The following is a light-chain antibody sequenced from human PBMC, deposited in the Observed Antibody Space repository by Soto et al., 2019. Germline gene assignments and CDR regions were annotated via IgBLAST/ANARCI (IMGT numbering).Light chain of an antibody. CDR3: QQRRDWPLT. V-gene: IGKV3-11*01. Sequence: TQSPAHLSLSPGERATRSCRASQSVSLHLAWYQQKPGQAPRLLIYDASNRATGVPGRFTGSGSGADFTLTISSLKPEDVAIYYCQQRRDWPLTFGGGTKVDIK. CDR1: QSVSLH. J-gene: IGKJ4*01. CDR2: DAS.